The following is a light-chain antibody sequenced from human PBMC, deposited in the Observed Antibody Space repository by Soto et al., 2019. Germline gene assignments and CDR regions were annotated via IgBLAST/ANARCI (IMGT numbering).Light chain of an antibody. Sequence: ENVLTQSPGTLSLSPGERATLSCRASQSISSSYLAWYQRKPGHPPRLPIYGASNRATGTPGRFSGSGSGTEFTLTISRLEPEDFAVYYCQQYSGSPPLTFGGGTKVEIK. CDR1: QSISSSY. CDR2: GAS. V-gene: IGKV3-20*01. J-gene: IGKJ4*01. CDR3: QQYSGSPPLT.